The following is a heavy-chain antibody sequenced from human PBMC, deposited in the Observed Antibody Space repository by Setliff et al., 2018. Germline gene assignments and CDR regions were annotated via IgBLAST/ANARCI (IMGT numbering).Heavy chain of an antibody. CDR3: ARRGGYCSGGSCELDY. Sequence: PGESLKISCMGSGYSFSNFWIGWVRQMPGKGLEWMGIIYPGDSPSFQGQVTISADKSITTAYLQWSSLKASDNAMYYCARRGGYCSGGSCELDYWGQGTLVTVSS. V-gene: IGHV5-51*01. CDR1: GYSFSNFW. J-gene: IGHJ4*02. D-gene: IGHD2-15*01. CDR2: IYPG.